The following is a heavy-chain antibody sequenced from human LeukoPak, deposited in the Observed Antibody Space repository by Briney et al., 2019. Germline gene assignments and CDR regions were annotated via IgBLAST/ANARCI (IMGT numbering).Heavy chain of an antibody. V-gene: IGHV3-15*01. CDR3: TTPYGSGSYLNAFEI. Sequence: GGSLRLSCAASGLTFTNAWMSWVRRAPGKGLEWVARIKSQTAGGTTDYAAPVKGRFTMSRDDSKNTVYLQMNSLKTEDTAVYYCTTPYGSGSYLNAFEIWGQGTMVTVSS. CDR1: GLTFTNAW. CDR2: IKSQTAGGTT. J-gene: IGHJ3*02. D-gene: IGHD3-10*01.